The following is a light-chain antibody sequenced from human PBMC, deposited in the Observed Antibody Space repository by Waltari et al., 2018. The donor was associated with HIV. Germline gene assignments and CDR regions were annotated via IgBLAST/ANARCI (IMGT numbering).Light chain of an antibody. CDR1: SSAVGRYDS. V-gene: IGLV2-14*01. Sequence: QSALTQPASVSGSPGQSITISCTGTSSAVGRYDSVSWSQQHPGKVPKFTIYEVSKRPSGVSNRFSGSKSGNTASLTISGLQAEDEADYYCSSYTSISTLVFGGGTKLTVL. J-gene: IGLJ3*02. CDR3: SSYTSISTLV. CDR2: EVS.